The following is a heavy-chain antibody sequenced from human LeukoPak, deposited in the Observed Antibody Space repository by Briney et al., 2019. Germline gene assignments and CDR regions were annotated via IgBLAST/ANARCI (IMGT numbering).Heavy chain of an antibody. J-gene: IGHJ4*02. Sequence: GRSLRLSCAASGFTFSSYGMHWVRQAPGKGLEWAAVIWYDGSNKYYADSVKGRFTISRDNPKNTLYLQMNSLRAEDTAVYYCARSLSPLAALFDYWGQGTLVTVSS. CDR2: IWYDGSNK. V-gene: IGHV3-33*01. CDR1: GFTFSSYG. D-gene: IGHD6-6*01. CDR3: ARSLSPLAALFDY.